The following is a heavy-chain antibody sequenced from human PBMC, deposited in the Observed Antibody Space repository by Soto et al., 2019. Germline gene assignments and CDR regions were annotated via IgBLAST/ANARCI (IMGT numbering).Heavy chain of an antibody. D-gene: IGHD3-3*01. CDR1: GFTVSSNY. CDR3: ARARPAYYDFWSGYNYFDY. Sequence: PGGSLRLSCAASGFTVSSNYMSWVRQAPGKGLEWVSVIYSGGSTYYADSVKGRFTISRDNSKNTLYLQMNSLRAEDTAVYYCARARPAYYDFWSGYNYFDYWGQGTPVTVSS. CDR2: IYSGGST. J-gene: IGHJ4*02. V-gene: IGHV3-53*01.